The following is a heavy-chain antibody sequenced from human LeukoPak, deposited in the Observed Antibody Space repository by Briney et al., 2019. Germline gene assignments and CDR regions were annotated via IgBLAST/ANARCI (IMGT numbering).Heavy chain of an antibody. V-gene: IGHV3-23*01. D-gene: IGHD6-13*01. Sequence: GGSLRLSCAASGFTFNNYVMNWVRQAPGKGLEWVSAITDSSTSTYYADSVKGRFTISRHNPKNTLYLQMNSLRAGDTAVYYCAKGSSSSRPYYFDYWGQGTLVTVSS. CDR1: GFTFNNYV. CDR3: AKGSSSSRPYYFDY. J-gene: IGHJ4*02. CDR2: ITDSSTST.